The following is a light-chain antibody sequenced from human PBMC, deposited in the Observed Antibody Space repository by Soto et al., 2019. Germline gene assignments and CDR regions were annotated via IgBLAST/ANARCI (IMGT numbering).Light chain of an antibody. CDR2: DVS. Sequence: QSALTQPASVSGSPGQSITISCTGTNSDVGGYNYVSWYQQHPGKAPKLMIYDVSNRPSGVSNRFSGSKSGNTASLTISGLQPEDEADYYCSSYTSSSTLVVFGTGTKVTVL. J-gene: IGLJ1*01. CDR1: NSDVGGYNY. V-gene: IGLV2-14*01. CDR3: SSYTSSSTLVV.